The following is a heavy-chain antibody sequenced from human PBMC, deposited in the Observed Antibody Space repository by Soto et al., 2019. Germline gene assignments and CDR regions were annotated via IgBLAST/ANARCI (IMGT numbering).Heavy chain of an antibody. J-gene: IGHJ3*02. V-gene: IGHV4-59*08. CDR2: DHYSRTA. CDR1: GGFISDIF. CDR3: AKWVSPHRAFDI. D-gene: IGHD1-26*01. Sequence: QVQLQESGPGLVLPSETLSLTCSVTGGFISDIFWNWVRRPPGKGLEWIGYDHYSRTAKYNPSLKSRVTMSLDSSKNQISLRLSSVTAADTAIYYCAKWVSPHRAFDIWGQGTMVTVSS.